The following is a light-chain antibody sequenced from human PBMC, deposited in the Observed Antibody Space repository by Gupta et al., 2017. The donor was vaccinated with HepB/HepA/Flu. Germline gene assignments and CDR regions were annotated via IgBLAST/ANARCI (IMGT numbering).Light chain of an antibody. CDR2: DAS. J-gene: IGKJ4*01. CDR1: QDINNY. CDR3: QQYDSLPLT. V-gene: IGKV1-33*01. Sequence: DIKMTQSPSSLSSSVGDRVTIPCQASQDINNYLSWFQQKPGKPPKLLSHDASAMESGVPSRFTGSGSETLFTFTITSLQPEDVATYDCQQYDSLPLTFGGGTKVEIK.